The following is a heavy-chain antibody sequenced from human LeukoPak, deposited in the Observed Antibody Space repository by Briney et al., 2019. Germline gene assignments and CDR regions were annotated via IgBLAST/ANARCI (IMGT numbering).Heavy chain of an antibody. CDR2: IFYSGST. D-gene: IGHD2-8*01. J-gene: IGHJ1*01. V-gene: IGHV4-39*01. CDR3: ATANFYLQY. CDR1: SGSIRSSSYY. Sequence: SETLSLTCTVSSGSIRSSSYYWGWIRQPPGKGLEWIGSIFYSGSTYYNPSLKSRVTMSVDTSKNQFSLKLSSVTAADTAVYYCATANFYLQYWGQGTLVTASS.